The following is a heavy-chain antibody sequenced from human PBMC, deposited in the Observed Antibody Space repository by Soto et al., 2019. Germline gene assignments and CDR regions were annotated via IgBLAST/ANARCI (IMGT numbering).Heavy chain of an antibody. V-gene: IGHV3-15*07. CDR2: IKRKIDGGTT. D-gene: IGHD1-26*01. CDR3: SIRGSNIGIEY. CDR1: GLSLSDAW. J-gene: IGHJ4*02. Sequence: EVQVVESGGGLVKPGGSLRLSCAASGLSLSDAWVNWVRQAPGKGLQWVGRIKRKIDGGTTDFAAPVKGRFTISRGDSENTAYLHMNTLKVEDTALYYCSIRGSNIGIEYWGQGALVTVSA.